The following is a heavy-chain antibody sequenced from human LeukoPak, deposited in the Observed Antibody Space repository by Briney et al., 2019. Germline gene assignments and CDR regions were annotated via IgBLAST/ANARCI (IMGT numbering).Heavy chain of an antibody. D-gene: IGHD6-19*01. CDR1: GGSISSYY. J-gene: IGHJ4*02. V-gene: IGHV4-34*01. CDR2: INHSGST. CDR3: ALGLYGWVDY. Sequence: SETLSLTCTVSGGSISSYYWSWIRQPPGKGLEWIGEINHSGSTNYNPSLKSRVTISVDTSKNQFSLKLSSVTAADTAVYYCALGLYGWVDYWGQGTLVTVSS.